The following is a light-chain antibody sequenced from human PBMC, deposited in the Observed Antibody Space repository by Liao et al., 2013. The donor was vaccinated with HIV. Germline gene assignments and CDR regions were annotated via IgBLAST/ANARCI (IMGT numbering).Light chain of an antibody. CDR1: KLGDKY. J-gene: IGLJ2*01. Sequence: SYELTQPPSVSVSPGQTASITCSGDKLGDKYACWYQQKPGQSPILVIYQDNKRPSGIPERFSGSNSGNTATLTISRVEAGDEADYYCQVWHSSSDGVVFGGGTKLTVL. CDR3: QVWHSSSDGVV. V-gene: IGLV3-1*01. CDR2: QDN.